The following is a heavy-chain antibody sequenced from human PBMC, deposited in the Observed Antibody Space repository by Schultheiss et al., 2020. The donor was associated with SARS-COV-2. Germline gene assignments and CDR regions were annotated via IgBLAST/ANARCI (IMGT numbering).Heavy chain of an antibody. CDR3: ARRRGWFDP. CDR2: MNPNSGNT. CDR1: GYTFTGYY. V-gene: IGHV1-8*02. J-gene: IGHJ5*02. Sequence: ASVKVSCKASGYTFTGYYMHWVRQAPGQGLEWMGWMNPNSGNTGYAQKFQGRVTMTRNTSISTAYMELSSLRSEDTAVYYCARRRGWFDPWGQGTLVTVSS.